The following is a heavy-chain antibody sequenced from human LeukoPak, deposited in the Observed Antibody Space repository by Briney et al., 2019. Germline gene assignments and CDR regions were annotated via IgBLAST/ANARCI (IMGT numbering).Heavy chain of an antibody. Sequence: SETLSLTCTVSGGSISSSSYYWGWIRQPPGKGLEWIGSIYYSGSTYYNPSLKSRVTISVDTSKNQFSLNLSSVTAADTAVYYCARISRDGSSGYTDYWGQGTLVTVSS. J-gene: IGHJ4*02. CDR2: IYYSGST. CDR1: GGSISSSSYY. CDR3: ARISRDGSSGYTDY. V-gene: IGHV4-39*07. D-gene: IGHD3-22*01.